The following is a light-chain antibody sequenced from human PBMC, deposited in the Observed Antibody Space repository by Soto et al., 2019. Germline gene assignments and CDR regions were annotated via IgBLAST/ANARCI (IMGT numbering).Light chain of an antibody. Sequence: DIQMTQSPSSLSAAIGDRVTITCRASQSIKNYLNWYQHKPGAAPKLLIFGASNLESGVPSRFSGSGSGTEFTLSISSLQPEDFATYYCQQSYSTTPITFGQGTRVEIK. V-gene: IGKV1-39*01. CDR2: GAS. CDR1: QSIKNY. J-gene: IGKJ5*01. CDR3: QQSYSTTPIT.